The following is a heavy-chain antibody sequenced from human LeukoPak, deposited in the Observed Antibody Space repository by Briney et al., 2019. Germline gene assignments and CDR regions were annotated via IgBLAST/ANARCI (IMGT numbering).Heavy chain of an antibody. CDR1: Y. CDR2: INYRGSA. J-gene: IGHJ4*02. V-gene: IGHV4-31*02. Sequence: YWIGWVRQYPGKGLEWIGYINYRGSAYYNPSLKSRVTISVDTSKNQFSLKLTSVTAADTAVYYCAREGSDWDPFDYWGQGTLVTVSS. D-gene: IGHD6-19*01. CDR3: AREGSDWDPFDY.